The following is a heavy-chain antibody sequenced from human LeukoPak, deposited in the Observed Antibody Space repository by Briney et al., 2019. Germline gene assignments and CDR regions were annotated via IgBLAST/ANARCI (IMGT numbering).Heavy chain of an antibody. Sequence: SETLSLTCAVYGGSFSGYYWSWIRQPPGKGLEWIGEINHSGSTNYNPSLKSRVTISVDTSKSQFSLKLSSVTAADTAVYYCARGRGDCSGGSCYSVPRAFDIWGQGTMVTVSS. CDR1: GGSFSGYY. CDR3: ARGRGDCSGGSCYSVPRAFDI. J-gene: IGHJ3*02. CDR2: INHSGST. V-gene: IGHV4-34*01. D-gene: IGHD2-15*01.